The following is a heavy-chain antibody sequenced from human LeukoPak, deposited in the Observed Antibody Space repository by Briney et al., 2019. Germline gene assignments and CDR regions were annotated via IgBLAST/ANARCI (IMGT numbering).Heavy chain of an antibody. J-gene: IGHJ4*02. CDR3: ARDVGDYYDSRVI. CDR1: GFTFSSYS. Sequence: GGSLRLSCAASGFTFSSYSMNWVRQAPGKGLEWVSSISSSSSYIYYADSVKGRLTISRDNAKNSLYLQMNSLRAEDTAVYYCARDVGDYYDSRVIWGQGTLVTVSS. D-gene: IGHD3-22*01. V-gene: IGHV3-21*01. CDR2: ISSSSSYI.